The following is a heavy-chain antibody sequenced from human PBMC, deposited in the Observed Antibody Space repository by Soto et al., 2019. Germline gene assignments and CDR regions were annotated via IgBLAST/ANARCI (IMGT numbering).Heavy chain of an antibody. Sequence: HPGGSLRLSCAASGFTFSSYGMHWVRQAPGKGLEWVAVIWYDGSNKYYADSVKGRFTISRDNSKNTLYLQMNSLRAEDTAVYYCARGPYDSSGYYPYYFDYWGQGTLVTVSS. D-gene: IGHD3-22*01. CDR3: ARGPYDSSGYYPYYFDY. J-gene: IGHJ4*02. V-gene: IGHV3-33*01. CDR1: GFTFSSYG. CDR2: IWYDGSNK.